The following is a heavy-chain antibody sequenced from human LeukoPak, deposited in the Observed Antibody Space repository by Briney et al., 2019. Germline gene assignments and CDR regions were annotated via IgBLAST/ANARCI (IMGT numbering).Heavy chain of an antibody. J-gene: IGHJ4*02. CDR1: GGSMSSYY. CDR3: ARASGSSWPDY. Sequence: SETLSLTCTVSGGSMSSYYWSWIRQPPGKGLEWIGYIYHSGSTNYNPSLKSRVTISVDTSKNQFSLKLSSVTAADTAVYYCARASGSSWPDYWGQGTLVTVSS. CDR2: IYHSGST. D-gene: IGHD6-13*01. V-gene: IGHV4-59*08.